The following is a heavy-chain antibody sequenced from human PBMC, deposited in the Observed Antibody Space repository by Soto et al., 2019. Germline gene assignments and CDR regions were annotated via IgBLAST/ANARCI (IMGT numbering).Heavy chain of an antibody. D-gene: IGHD5-18*01. CDR3: ARVQHYYYGMDV. CDR2: IWYDGSNK. V-gene: IGHV3-33*01. Sequence: QVQLVESGGGVVQPGRSLRLPCAASGFTFSSYGMHWVRQAPGKGLEWVAVIWYDGSNKYYADSVKGRFTISRDNSKNTLYLQMNSLRAEDTAVYYCARVQHYYYGMDVWGQGTTVTVSS. CDR1: GFTFSSYG. J-gene: IGHJ6*02.